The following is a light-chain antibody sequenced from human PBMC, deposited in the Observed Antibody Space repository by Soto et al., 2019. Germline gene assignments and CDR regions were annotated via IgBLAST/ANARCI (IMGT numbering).Light chain of an antibody. CDR2: SAS. J-gene: IGKJ1*01. CDR3: QQSYSTPWT. CDR1: QSISSY. Sequence: DIQMTQSPSSLSASVGDRVTITCRASQSISSYLSWFRQKPGKAPKLLIYSASTLQSGVPSRFSGSGSGTDFTLTISRLQPEDFATYHCQQSYSTPWTFGQGTKVEVK. V-gene: IGKV1-39*01.